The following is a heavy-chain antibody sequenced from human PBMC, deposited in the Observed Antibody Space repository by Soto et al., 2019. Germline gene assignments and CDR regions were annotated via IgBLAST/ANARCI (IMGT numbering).Heavy chain of an antibody. V-gene: IGHV1-69*13. CDR2: IIPIFGTA. CDR3: TRQAAYCSSTSCYLGWFDP. CDR1: GGTFSSYA. J-gene: IGHJ5*02. Sequence: ASVKVSCKASGGTFSSYAISWVRQAPGQGLEWMGGIIPIFGTANYAQKFQGRVTITADESTSTAYMELSSLRSEDTAVYYCTRQAAYCSSTSCYLGWFDPWGQGTLVTVSS. D-gene: IGHD2-2*01.